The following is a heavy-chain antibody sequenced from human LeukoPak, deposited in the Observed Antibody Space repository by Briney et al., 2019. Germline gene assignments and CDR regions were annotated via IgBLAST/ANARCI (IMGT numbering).Heavy chain of an antibody. CDR1: GFTFSSYG. Sequence: RPGGSLRLSCAASGFTFSSYGMHWVRQAPGKGLEWVAVISYDGSNKYYADSVKGRFTISRDNSKNTLYLQMGSLRAEDMAVYYCARVAAAGLYYFDYWGQGTLVTVSS. D-gene: IGHD6-13*01. J-gene: IGHJ4*02. CDR3: ARVAAAGLYYFDY. CDR2: ISYDGSNK. V-gene: IGHV3-30*03.